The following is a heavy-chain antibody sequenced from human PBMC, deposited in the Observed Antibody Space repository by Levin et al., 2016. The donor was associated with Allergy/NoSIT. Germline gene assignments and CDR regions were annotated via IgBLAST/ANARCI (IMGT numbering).Heavy chain of an antibody. CDR2: FSNGGNFI. CDR1: GFTFSDSY. D-gene: IGHD6-6*01. J-gene: IGHJ6*02. CDR3: ATDDDITARRSGMDV. V-gene: IGHV3-11*04. Sequence: GGSLRLSCAASGFTFSDSYMSWIRQAPGKGLEWVSWFSNGGNFIYYTDSVKGRFTISRDNAKNSLYLQMSSLRAEDSAVYYCATDDDITARRSGMDVWGQGTTVTVSS.